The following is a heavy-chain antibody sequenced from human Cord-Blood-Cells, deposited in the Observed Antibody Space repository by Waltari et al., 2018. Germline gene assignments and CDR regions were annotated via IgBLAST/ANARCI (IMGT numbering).Heavy chain of an antibody. D-gene: IGHD6-13*01. Sequence: QVQLQQWGAGLLKPSETLSLTCAVYGGSFSGYYWSCIRQPPGKGLEWIGEINHSGSTKYNPSLKSRVTISVDTSKNQFSLKLSSVTAADTAVYYCARGVAAAGSPYFDYWGQGTLVTVSS. CDR2: INHSGST. J-gene: IGHJ4*02. CDR1: GGSFSGYY. CDR3: ARGVAAAGSPYFDY. V-gene: IGHV4-34*01.